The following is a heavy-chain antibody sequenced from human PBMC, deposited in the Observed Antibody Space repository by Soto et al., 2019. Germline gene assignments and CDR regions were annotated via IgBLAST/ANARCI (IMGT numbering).Heavy chain of an antibody. J-gene: IGHJ5*02. D-gene: IGHD2-8*02. CDR2: FVPMFGSA. Sequence: SVKVSCKPSGTTLDSFTFSWVRQAPGQGLEWMGGFVPMFGSASIAQRFQGRVKITADASTGTGYMELSDLRSEDSAIYYCAGEDDNTGPYSWFGPWGPGNLVNV. CDR1: GTTLDSFT. CDR3: AGEDDNTGPYSWFGP. V-gene: IGHV1-69*13.